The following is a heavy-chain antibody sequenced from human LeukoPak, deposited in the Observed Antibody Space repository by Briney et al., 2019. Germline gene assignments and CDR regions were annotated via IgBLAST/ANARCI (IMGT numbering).Heavy chain of an antibody. Sequence: PGGSLRLSCAASGFTFSSYAMHWVRQAPGKGLEWVAVISYDGSNKYYADSVKGRFTISRDNSKNTLYPQMNSLRAEDTAVYYCARDNNFAFDYWGQGTLVTVSS. V-gene: IGHV3-30*04. CDR1: GFTFSSYA. CDR3: ARDNNFAFDY. D-gene: IGHD1-20*01. J-gene: IGHJ4*02. CDR2: ISYDGSNK.